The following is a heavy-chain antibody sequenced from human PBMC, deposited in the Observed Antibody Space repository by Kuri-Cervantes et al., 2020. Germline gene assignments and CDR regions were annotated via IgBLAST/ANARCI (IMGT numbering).Heavy chain of an antibody. D-gene: IGHD3/OR15-3a*01. CDR1: GFTFSGSA. V-gene: IGHV3-73*01. Sequence: GGSLRLSCAASGFTFSGSAMHWVRQASGKGLEWVGRIRSKANSYATAYAASVKGRFSISRDDSKNTAYLQMNSLKTEDTAIYYCTTWTNGFDYWGQGTLVTVSS. CDR2: IRSKANSYAT. J-gene: IGHJ4*02. CDR3: TTWTNGFDY.